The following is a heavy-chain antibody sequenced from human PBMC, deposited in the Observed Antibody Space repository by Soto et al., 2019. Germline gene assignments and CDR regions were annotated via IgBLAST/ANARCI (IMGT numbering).Heavy chain of an antibody. V-gene: IGHV1-69*13. CDR1: GGTFSSYA. Sequence: ASVKVSCKASGGTFSSYAISWVRQAPGQGLEWMGGIIPIFGTANYAQKFQGRVTITADESTSTAYKELSSLRSEDTAVYYCASTTMADAFDIWGQGTMVTVSS. CDR2: IIPIFGTA. D-gene: IGHD5-18*01. J-gene: IGHJ3*02. CDR3: ASTTMADAFDI.